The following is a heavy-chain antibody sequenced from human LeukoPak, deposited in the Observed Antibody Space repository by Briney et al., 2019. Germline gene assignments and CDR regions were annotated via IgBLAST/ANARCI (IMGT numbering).Heavy chain of an antibody. CDR3: AEDHRGPYPLPYYFDY. Sequence: GGSLRLSCAASGFTFSSYGMHWVRQAPGKGLEWVAVISYDGSNKYYADSVKGRFTISRDNSKNTLYLQMNSLRAEDTAVYYCAEDHRGPYPLPYYFDYWGQGTLVTVSS. CDR2: ISYDGSNK. D-gene: IGHD3-10*01. CDR1: GFTFSSYG. V-gene: IGHV3-30*18. J-gene: IGHJ4*02.